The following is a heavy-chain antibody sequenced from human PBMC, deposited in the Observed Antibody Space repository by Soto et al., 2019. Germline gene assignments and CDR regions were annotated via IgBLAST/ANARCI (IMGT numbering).Heavy chain of an antibody. J-gene: IGHJ4*02. CDR3: ARDYVLTAAGTGGFDY. CDR1: GDSGSSNSAA. V-gene: IGHV6-1*01. CDR2: TYYRSKWYN. D-gene: IGHD6-13*01. Sequence: SQTLSLTCAISGDSGSSNSAAWNWIRQSPSRGLEWLGRTYYRSKWYNDYAVSVKSRITINPDTSKNQFSLQLNSVTPEDTAVYYCARDYVLTAAGTGGFDYWGQGTLVTVSS.